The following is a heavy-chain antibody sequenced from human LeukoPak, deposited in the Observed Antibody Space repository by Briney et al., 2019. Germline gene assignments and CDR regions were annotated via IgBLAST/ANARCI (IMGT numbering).Heavy chain of an antibody. Sequence: GESLKISFQGSGSSFTSYWIAWVRPMPGKGMEWMGITYPGDSDTTYSPSFQGQVTISADKSISTAFLQWSSLKASDTAMYYCARALGYTTRWYLTFDYWGQGTLVTVSS. CDR2: TYPGDSDT. D-gene: IGHD6-13*01. J-gene: IGHJ4*02. CDR3: ARALGYTTRWYLTFDY. V-gene: IGHV5-51*01. CDR1: GSSFTSYW.